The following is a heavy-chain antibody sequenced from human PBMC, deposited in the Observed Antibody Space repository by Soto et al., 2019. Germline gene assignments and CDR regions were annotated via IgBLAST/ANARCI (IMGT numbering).Heavy chain of an antibody. V-gene: IGHV1-46*01. CDR2: INPRGFFT. CDR3: ARAAGRFGELFWFDP. CDR1: GYTFPSYN. D-gene: IGHD3-10*01. J-gene: IGHJ5*02. Sequence: QVQLVQSGAEVKKPGASVKVSCKASGYTFPSYNIHWVRQAPGQGLEWVGMINPRGFFTTYAQKFLSRVTMTGDTSTRVVYMERLNLLSEDTAMHYCARAAGRFGELFWFDPWGQGTLVSVSS.